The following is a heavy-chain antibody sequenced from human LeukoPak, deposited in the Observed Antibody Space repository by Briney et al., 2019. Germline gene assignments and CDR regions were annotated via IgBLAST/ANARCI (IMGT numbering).Heavy chain of an antibody. CDR1: GFTFSSYG. CDR2: ISYDGSNK. CDR3: AKGEGPLYYGPDY. V-gene: IGHV3-30*18. D-gene: IGHD3-10*01. Sequence: PGGFLRLSCAASGFTFSSYGMHWVRQAPGKGLEWVAVISYDGSNKYYADSVKGRFTISRDNSKNTLYLQMNSLRAEDTAVYYCAKGEGPLYYGPDYWGQGTLVTVSS. J-gene: IGHJ4*02.